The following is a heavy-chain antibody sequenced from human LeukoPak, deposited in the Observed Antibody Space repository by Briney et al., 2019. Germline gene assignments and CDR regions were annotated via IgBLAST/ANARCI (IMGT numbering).Heavy chain of an antibody. CDR3: ARDLGGRAGY. V-gene: IGHV3-74*01. CDR1: GFSFNTYW. CDR2: SNEDGTIT. J-gene: IGHJ4*02. D-gene: IGHD1-26*01. Sequence: GGSLRLSCAASGFSFNTYWMHWVRQVPGKGLVWVSRSNEDGTITNYADSVKGRFTISRDKNTLFLQMNSLRVEDAAIYYCARDLGGRAGYWGQGSLVTVSS.